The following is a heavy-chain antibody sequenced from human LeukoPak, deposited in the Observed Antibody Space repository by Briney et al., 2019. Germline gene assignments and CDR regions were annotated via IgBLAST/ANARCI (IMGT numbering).Heavy chain of an antibody. CDR3: AKVETSGGANCYALDY. Sequence: GSLRLSCAASGFTFSSYAMTWVRQAPDKGLEWVSAISGSDGSTYYADSVKGRFTISRDDSQNTLYLQMNSLSAEDTAVYYCAKVETSGGANCYALDYWGQGTLVTVSS. CDR1: GFTFSSYA. V-gene: IGHV3-23*01. D-gene: IGHD2-2*01. J-gene: IGHJ4*02. CDR2: ISGSDGST.